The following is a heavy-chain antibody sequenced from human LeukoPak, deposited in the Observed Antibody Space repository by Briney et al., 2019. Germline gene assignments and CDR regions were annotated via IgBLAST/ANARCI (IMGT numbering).Heavy chain of an antibody. CDR3: AFDYTFDY. J-gene: IGHJ4*02. D-gene: IGHD4-11*01. Sequence: GGSLRLSCAASGFTFNNYAMNWVRHAPGRGLEWVSVISGSGGTTYYADSVKGRFTIARDSSKNTLYLQMNSLRAEDTAVYYCAFDYTFDYWGQGTLVIVP. CDR1: GFTFNNYA. V-gene: IGHV3-23*01. CDR2: ISGSGGTT.